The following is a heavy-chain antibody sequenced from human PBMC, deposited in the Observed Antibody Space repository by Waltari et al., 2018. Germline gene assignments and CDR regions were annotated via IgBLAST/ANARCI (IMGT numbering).Heavy chain of an antibody. CDR1: GFTFSSYS. J-gene: IGHJ4*02. Sequence: EVQLVESGGGLVQPGGSLRLSCVAPGFTFSSYSMNWVSRAPGKGLEWVSYISSSSTINYADSVKGRFTISRDSPKNSLYLQMNSLRAEDAAVYYCARGMVGAAYFDCWGQGALVSVSS. D-gene: IGHD1-26*01. CDR2: ISSSSTI. V-gene: IGHV3-48*04. CDR3: ARGMVGAAYFDC.